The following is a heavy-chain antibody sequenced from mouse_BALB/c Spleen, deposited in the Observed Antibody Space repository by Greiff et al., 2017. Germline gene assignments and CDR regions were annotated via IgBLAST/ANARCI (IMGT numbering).Heavy chain of an antibody. J-gene: IGHJ2*01. CDR2: IDPTNGNT. CDR1: GYTFTNYW. CDR3: ARGIITDY. D-gene: IGHD2-12*01. Sequence: VQLQQSGAELVRPGTSVKMSCKAAGYTFTNYWIGWVKLRPEQGLEWIGRIDPTNGNTKYDPKFQGKATITADTSSNTAYLQLSSLTSEDTAVYYCARGIITDYWGQGTTLTVSS. V-gene: IGHV14-1*02.